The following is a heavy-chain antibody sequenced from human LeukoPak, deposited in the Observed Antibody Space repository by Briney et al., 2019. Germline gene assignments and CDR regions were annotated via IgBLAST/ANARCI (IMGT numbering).Heavy chain of an antibody. CDR1: GFTFSSYW. J-gene: IGHJ4*02. Sequence: GSLRLSCAASGFTFSSYWMHWVRQAPGKGLGWVSRINSDGSSTNYADSVKGRFTISRDNAKNTLYLQMNSLRAEDTAVYYCARDRHGDFDYWGQGTLVTVSS. CDR3: ARDRHGDFDY. V-gene: IGHV3-74*01. CDR2: INSDGSST. D-gene: IGHD5-24*01.